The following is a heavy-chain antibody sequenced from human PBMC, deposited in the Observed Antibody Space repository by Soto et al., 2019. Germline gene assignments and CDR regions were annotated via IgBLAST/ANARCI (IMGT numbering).Heavy chain of an antibody. Sequence: SETLSLTCGVSGGSISSGGYSWNWIRQPPGKGLEWIGYIYQSGSSYYNPSLKSRVTISIDRSKNQFSLKLSSVTAADTAMYYCARAHYYYGMDVWGQGTTVTVS. V-gene: IGHV4-30-2*01. J-gene: IGHJ6*01. CDR1: GGSISSGGYS. CDR3: ARAHYYYGMDV. CDR2: IYQSGSS.